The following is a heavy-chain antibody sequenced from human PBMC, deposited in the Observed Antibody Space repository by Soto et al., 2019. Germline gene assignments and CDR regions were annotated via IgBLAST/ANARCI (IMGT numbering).Heavy chain of an antibody. CDR2: IWYDGSNK. J-gene: IGHJ6*02. V-gene: IGHV3-33*01. CDR3: AREMSAGYPPPSGMDV. Sequence: QVQLVESGGGVVQPGRYLRLSCAAYGFTFRSDGMHWVRQAPGKGLEWVAVIWYDGSNKYYADSVKGRFTISRDNSKNTLYLQMNSLRAEDTAVYYCAREMSAGYPPPSGMDVWCQGTTVTVSS. D-gene: IGHD6-25*01. CDR1: GFTFRSDG.